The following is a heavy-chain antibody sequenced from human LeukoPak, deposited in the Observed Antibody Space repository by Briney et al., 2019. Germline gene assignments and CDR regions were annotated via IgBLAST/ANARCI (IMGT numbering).Heavy chain of an antibody. CDR2: IYYSGST. D-gene: IGHD6-19*01. CDR1: GGSVSSGSYY. V-gene: IGHV4-61*01. Sequence: SETLSLTCTVSGGSVSSGSYYWSWIRQPPGKGLEWIGYIYYSGSTNYNPSLKSRVTISVDTSKNQFSLKLSSVTAADTAVYYCARLEWLVFGYWGQGTLVTVSS. CDR3: ARLEWLVFGY. J-gene: IGHJ4*02.